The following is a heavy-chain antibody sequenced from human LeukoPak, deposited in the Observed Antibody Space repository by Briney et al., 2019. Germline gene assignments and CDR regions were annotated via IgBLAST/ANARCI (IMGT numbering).Heavy chain of an antibody. D-gene: IGHD3-16*02. CDR3: ARDSLSEGYYFDY. V-gene: IGHV3-53*01. CDR2: IYSGGST. J-gene: IGHJ4*02. Sequence: PGGSLRLSCAASGFTVSSNYMSWVRQAPGKGLEWVSVIYSGGSTYYADSVKGRFTIPRDNSKNTRYLQMNSLRAEDTAVYYCARDSLSEGYYFDYWGQGTLVTVSS. CDR1: GFTVSSNY.